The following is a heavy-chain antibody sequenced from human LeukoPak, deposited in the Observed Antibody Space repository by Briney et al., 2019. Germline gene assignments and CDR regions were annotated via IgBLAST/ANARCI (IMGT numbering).Heavy chain of an antibody. CDR2: IYSGGYT. CDR1: GFTVSSNY. V-gene: IGHV3-53*01. CDR3: AKTGNPATGDY. Sequence: GGSLRLSCAASGFTVSSNYMSWVRQAPGKGLEWVSVIYSGGYTYYADSVKGRFTISRDNSKNTLYLQMNSLRAEDTAVYYCAKTGNPATGDYWGQGTLVTVSS. J-gene: IGHJ4*02. D-gene: IGHD1-1*01.